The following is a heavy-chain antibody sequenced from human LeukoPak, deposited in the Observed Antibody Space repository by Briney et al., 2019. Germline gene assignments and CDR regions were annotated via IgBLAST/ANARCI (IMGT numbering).Heavy chain of an antibody. CDR3: ARVIGSSSWYYYYYYYMDV. Sequence: GASVKVSCKASGGTFSSYAISWVRQAPGQGLEWMGWISAYNGNTNYAQKLQGGVTMTTDTSTSTAYMELRSLRSDDTAVYYCARVIGSSSWYYYYYYYMDVWGKGTTVTISS. CDR2: ISAYNGNT. V-gene: IGHV1-18*01. J-gene: IGHJ6*03. D-gene: IGHD6-13*01. CDR1: GGTFSSYA.